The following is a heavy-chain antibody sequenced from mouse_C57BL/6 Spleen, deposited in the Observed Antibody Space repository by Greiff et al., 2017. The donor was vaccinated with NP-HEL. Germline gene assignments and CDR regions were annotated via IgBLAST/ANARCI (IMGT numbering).Heavy chain of an antibody. J-gene: IGHJ2*01. V-gene: IGHV1-55*01. Sequence: VQLQQPGAELVKPGASVKMSCKASGYTFTSYWITWVKQRPGQGLEWIGDIYPGSGSTNYNEKFKSKATLTVDTSSSTAYMQLSSLTSEDSAVYYCARYVYYDYDGAYYFDYWGQGTTLTVSS. D-gene: IGHD2-4*01. CDR1: GYTFTSYW. CDR2: IYPGSGST. CDR3: ARYVYYDYDGAYYFDY.